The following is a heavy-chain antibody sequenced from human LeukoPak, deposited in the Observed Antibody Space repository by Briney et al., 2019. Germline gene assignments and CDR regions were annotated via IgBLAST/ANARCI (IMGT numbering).Heavy chain of an antibody. CDR2: INPNSGGT. V-gene: IGHV1-2*02. J-gene: IGHJ4*02. CDR1: GYPFIGNY. D-gene: IGHD2-2*01. CDR3: ASLGYCSSTSCYDFDY. Sequence: ASVKVSCKASGYPFIGNYIHWVRQAPGQGLEWMGWINPNSGGTNYAQKFQGRVTMTRDTSISTAYMELSRLRSDDTAVYYCASLGYCSSTSCYDFDYWGQGTLVTVSS.